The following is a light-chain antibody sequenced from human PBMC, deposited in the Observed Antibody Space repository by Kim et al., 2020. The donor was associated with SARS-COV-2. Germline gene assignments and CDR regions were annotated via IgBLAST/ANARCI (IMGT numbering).Light chain of an antibody. J-gene: IGLJ1*01. Sequence: SYELTQPPSVSMSPGQTVSINCSGDRLGDKYACWYQQKPGQSPVLVIYQDTKRPSGIPELFSGSNSGNTATLTISGTQALDEADYYCQAWDSSTYVFGPGTKVTVL. V-gene: IGLV3-1*01. CDR3: QAWDSSTYV. CDR2: QDT. CDR1: RLGDKY.